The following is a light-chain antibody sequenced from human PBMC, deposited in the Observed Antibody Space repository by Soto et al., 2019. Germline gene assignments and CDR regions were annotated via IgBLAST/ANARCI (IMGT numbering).Light chain of an antibody. Sequence: ESVGARSPGTLTFSPEERATLSCRASQSVFNNHIGWYQQKPGQAPRRLIFGASFRATGIPDRFSGSGSGTDFTLTISRLEPEDVAVYYCPRSASPPRPFGQGTKV. J-gene: IGKJ1*01. CDR1: QSVFNNH. CDR3: PRSASPPRP. CDR2: GAS. V-gene: IGKV3-20*01.